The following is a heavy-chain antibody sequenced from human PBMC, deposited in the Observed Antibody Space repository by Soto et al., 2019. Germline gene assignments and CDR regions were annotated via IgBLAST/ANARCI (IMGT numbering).Heavy chain of an antibody. D-gene: IGHD3-10*01. CDR3: TRDQGSGSDHYYHYGLDV. CDR1: GVTFITYG. J-gene: IGHJ6*02. CDR2: ISGGSRTI. V-gene: IGHV3-48*02. Sequence: PGGSLRLSCTASGVTFITYGINWVRQAPGKGLEWVSYISGGSRTIYYADSVKGRFTISRDNAKNSLSLQMNSLRDEDTAVYYCTRDQGSGSDHYYHYGLDVWGQGTTVTVSS.